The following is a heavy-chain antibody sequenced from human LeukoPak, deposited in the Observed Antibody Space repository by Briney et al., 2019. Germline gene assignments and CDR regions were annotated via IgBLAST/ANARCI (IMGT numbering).Heavy chain of an antibody. CDR3: ARRYCSGGSCYSSWFDP. J-gene: IGHJ5*02. D-gene: IGHD2-15*01. V-gene: IGHV4-34*01. CDR2: INHSGST. CDR1: GGSFSGYY. Sequence: SSETLSLTCAVYGGSFSGYYWSWIRQPPGKGLEWIGEINHSGSTNYNPSLKSRVTISVDTSKNQFSLKLSSVTAADTAVYYCARRYCSGGSCYSSWFDPWGQGTLVTVSS.